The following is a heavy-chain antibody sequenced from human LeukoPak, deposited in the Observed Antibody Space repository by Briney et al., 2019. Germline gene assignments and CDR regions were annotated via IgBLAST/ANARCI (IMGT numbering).Heavy chain of an antibody. CDR3: ARGKPVGYCSSTSYRNWFDP. D-gene: IGHD2-2*01. J-gene: IGHJ5*02. Sequence: SETLSLTCAVYGGSFSGYYWSWIRQPPGKGLEWIGEINHSGSTNYNPSLKSRVTISVDTSKNQFSLKLSSVTAADTAVYYCARGKPVGYCSSTSYRNWFDPWGQGTLVTVSS. CDR1: GGSFSGYY. V-gene: IGHV4-34*01. CDR2: INHSGST.